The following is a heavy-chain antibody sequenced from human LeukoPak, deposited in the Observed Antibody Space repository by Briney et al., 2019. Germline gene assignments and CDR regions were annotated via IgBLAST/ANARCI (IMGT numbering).Heavy chain of an antibody. CDR3: ARDLKAAAVWYYYYGMDV. Sequence: GSLRLSCAASGFTFSDYYMSWIRQAPGKGLEWVSYISSSSSYTNYADSVKGRFTISRDNAKNSLYLQMNSLRAEDTAVYYCARDLKAAAVWYYYYGMDVWGQGTTVTVSS. J-gene: IGHJ6*02. V-gene: IGHV3-11*06. CDR1: GFTFSDYY. CDR2: ISSSSSYT. D-gene: IGHD6-13*01.